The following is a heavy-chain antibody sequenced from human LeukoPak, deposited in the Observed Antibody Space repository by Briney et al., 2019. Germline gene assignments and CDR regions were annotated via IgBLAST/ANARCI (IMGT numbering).Heavy chain of an antibody. CDR1: GGSISSYY. Sequence: PSETLSLTCTVSGGSISSYYWSWIRQPPGKGLEWIGYIYYSGSTNYNPSLKSRVTISVDTSKNQFSLKLSSVPAADTAVYYCARGRDGYNLDWGQGTLVTVSS. CDR2: IYYSGST. CDR3: ARGRDGYNLD. V-gene: IGHV4-59*01. J-gene: IGHJ4*02. D-gene: IGHD5-24*01.